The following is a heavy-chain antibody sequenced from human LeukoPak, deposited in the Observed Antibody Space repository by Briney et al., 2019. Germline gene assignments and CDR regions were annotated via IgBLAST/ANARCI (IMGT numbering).Heavy chain of an antibody. V-gene: IGHV3-21*01. CDR1: GFTFSSYS. J-gene: IGHJ2*01. CDR2: ISSSSSYI. Sequence: GGSLRLSCAASGFTFSSYSMNWVRQAPGKGLEWVSSISSSSSYIYYADSVKGRFTLSRDNAKNTVYLQMNNLRAEDTAVYHCARAKPADFDLWGRGTLVTVSS. CDR3: ARAKPADFDL.